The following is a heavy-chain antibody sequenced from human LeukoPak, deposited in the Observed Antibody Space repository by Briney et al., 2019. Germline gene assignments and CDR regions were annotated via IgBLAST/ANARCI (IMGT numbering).Heavy chain of an antibody. J-gene: IGHJ3*02. D-gene: IGHD3-22*01. CDR1: GGSISSSSYY. V-gene: IGHV4-39*01. CDR2: IYYSGST. Sequence: SETLSLTCTVSGGSISSSSYYWGWIRQPPGKGLEWIGSIYYSGSTYYNPSLKSRVSISIDTSKNQFSLNLSSVTAADTAVYYCARLGGTMMVPGGAFDIWGQGTMVTVSS. CDR3: ARLGGTMMVPGGAFDI.